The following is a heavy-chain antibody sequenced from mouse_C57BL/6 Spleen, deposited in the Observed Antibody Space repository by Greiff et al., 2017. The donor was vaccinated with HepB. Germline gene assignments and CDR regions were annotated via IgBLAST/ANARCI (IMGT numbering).Heavy chain of an antibody. CDR3: ARDWDVSYWYFDV. CDR1: GYAFSSYW. CDR2: IYPGDGDT. D-gene: IGHD4-1*01. J-gene: IGHJ1*03. Sequence: VQLKESGAELVKPGASVKISCKASGYAFSSYWMNWVKQRPGKGLEWIGQIYPGDGDTNYNGKFKGKATLTADKSSSTAYMQLSSLTSEDSAVYFCARDWDVSYWYFDVWGTGTTVTVSS. V-gene: IGHV1-80*01.